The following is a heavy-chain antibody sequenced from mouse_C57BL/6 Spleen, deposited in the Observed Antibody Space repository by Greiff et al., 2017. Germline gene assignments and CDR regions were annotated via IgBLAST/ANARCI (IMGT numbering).Heavy chain of an antibody. D-gene: IGHD1-1*01. J-gene: IGHJ3*01. Sequence: QVQLQQPGAELVKPGASVQLSCKASGYTFTSYWMHWVKQRPGQGLEWIGMIHPNSGSTNYNEKFKSKATLTVDKSSSTAYMQLSSLTSEDSAVYYCAREDYGSSYWFAYWGQGTLVTVSA. CDR1: GYTFTSYW. V-gene: IGHV1-64*01. CDR3: AREDYGSSYWFAY. CDR2: IHPNSGST.